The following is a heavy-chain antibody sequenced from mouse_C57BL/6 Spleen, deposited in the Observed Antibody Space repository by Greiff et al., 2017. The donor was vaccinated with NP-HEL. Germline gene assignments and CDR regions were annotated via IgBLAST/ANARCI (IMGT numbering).Heavy chain of an antibody. CDR1: GYTFTDYY. Sequence: VQLQQSGPVLVKPGASVKMSCKASGYTFTDYYMNWVKQSHGKSLEWIGVINPYNGGTSYNQKFKGKATLTVDKSSSTAYMELNSLTSEDSAVYYCAKAVITTVVGEDYWGQGTSVTVSS. J-gene: IGHJ4*01. CDR2: INPYNGGT. D-gene: IGHD1-1*01. CDR3: AKAVITTVVGEDY. V-gene: IGHV1-19*01.